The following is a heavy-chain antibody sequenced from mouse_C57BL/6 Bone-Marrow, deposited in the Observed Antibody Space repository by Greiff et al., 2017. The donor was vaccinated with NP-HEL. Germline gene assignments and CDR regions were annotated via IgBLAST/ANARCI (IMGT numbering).Heavy chain of an antibody. CDR3: ARHEGFDV. Sequence: EVKLMESGGGLVQPGGSLKLSCAASGFTFSDYYMYWVRQTPEKRLEWVAYISNGGGSTYYPDTVKGRFTISRDNAKNTLYLQMSRLKSEDTAMYYCARHEGFDVWGTGTTVTVSS. CDR2: ISNGGGST. V-gene: IGHV5-12*01. CDR1: GFTFSDYY. J-gene: IGHJ1*03.